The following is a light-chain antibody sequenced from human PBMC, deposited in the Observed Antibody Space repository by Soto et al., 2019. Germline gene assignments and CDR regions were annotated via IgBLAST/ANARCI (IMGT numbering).Light chain of an antibody. CDR3: AAWDDSLNGYV. V-gene: IGLV1-44*01. J-gene: IGLJ1*01. CDR1: SSDVGGYNY. Sequence: QSALTQPPSASGSPGQSVAISCTGTSSDVGGYNYVSWYQQFPETAPKLLIFGNNQRPSGVPDRFSGSKSGTSASLAISGLQSEDEADYYCAAWDDSLNGYVFGTGTKVTVL. CDR2: GNN.